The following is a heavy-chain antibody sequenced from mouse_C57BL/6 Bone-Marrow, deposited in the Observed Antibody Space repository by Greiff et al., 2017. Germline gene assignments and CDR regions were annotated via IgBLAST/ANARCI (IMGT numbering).Heavy chain of an antibody. J-gene: IGHJ4*01. V-gene: IGHV5-4*01. CDR2: ISDGGSYT. CDR1: GFTFSSYA. CDR3: ARERGLGRDAMDY. D-gene: IGHD4-1*01. Sequence: EVMLVESGGGLVKPGGSLKLSCAASGFTFSSYAMSWVRQTPDKRLELVATISDGGSYTYSPDNVQGRFTISRDNAKNNLYRQMSQLKSENTAMYYCARERGLGRDAMDYWGQGTSVTVSS.